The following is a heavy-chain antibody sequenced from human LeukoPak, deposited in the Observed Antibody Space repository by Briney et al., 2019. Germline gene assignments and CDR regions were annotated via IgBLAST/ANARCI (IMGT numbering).Heavy chain of an antibody. V-gene: IGHV3-23*01. CDR2: ITGSGGST. CDR1: GFTFSSYA. Sequence: SGGPLRLSCAASGFTFSSYAMSWVRQAPGKGLEWVSAITGSGGSTYYADSVKGRFTISRDNSKSTLYLQMNSLRAEDTAVYYCAKAWGLAVVTPQDYWGQGTLVTVSS. D-gene: IGHD4-23*01. CDR3: AKAWGLAVVTPQDY. J-gene: IGHJ4*02.